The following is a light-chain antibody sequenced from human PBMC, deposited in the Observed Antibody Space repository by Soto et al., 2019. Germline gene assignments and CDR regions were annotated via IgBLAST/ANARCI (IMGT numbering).Light chain of an antibody. CDR3: QQYGSSPIT. CDR2: VAS. Sequence: EIVLTQSPGTLSLSPGERATLSCRASQSVSSNYFAWYQQKPGQAPRVLIYVASSRATGIPDRFSGSGSGTDVTLTISRLEPEDFAVYYCQQYGSSPITFGQGTRLEIK. J-gene: IGKJ5*01. V-gene: IGKV3-20*01. CDR1: QSVSSNY.